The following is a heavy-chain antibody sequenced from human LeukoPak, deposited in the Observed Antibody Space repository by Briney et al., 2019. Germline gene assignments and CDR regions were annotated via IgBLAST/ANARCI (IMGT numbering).Heavy chain of an antibody. V-gene: IGHV4-39*01. CDR2: IYFSGYA. Sequence: SETLSLTCIVSGDSISSSSYYWGWIRQPPGKGLEWLGSIYFSGYAYYNPSLKSRVTISVDTSKNQFSLKESSVTAADTAVYYCARHHGFPTTVNWFDPWGQGTLVTVSS. D-gene: IGHD4-17*01. J-gene: IGHJ5*02. CDR1: GDSISSSSYY. CDR3: ARHHGFPTTVNWFDP.